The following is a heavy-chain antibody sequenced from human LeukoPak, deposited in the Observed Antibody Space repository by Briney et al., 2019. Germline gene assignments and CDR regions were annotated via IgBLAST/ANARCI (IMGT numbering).Heavy chain of an antibody. V-gene: IGHV3-23*01. D-gene: IGHD3-22*01. CDR2: ISGSGGST. Sequence: PGGSLRLSCAASGFTFSSYAMSWVRQAPGKGLEWVSAISGSGGSTYYAESVKGRFTISRNNSKNTLYLQMNSLRAEDTAVYYCAKDSLFHYYDNKGLEYWGQGTLVTVSS. CDR3: AKDSLFHYYDNKGLEY. J-gene: IGHJ4*02. CDR1: GFTFSSYA.